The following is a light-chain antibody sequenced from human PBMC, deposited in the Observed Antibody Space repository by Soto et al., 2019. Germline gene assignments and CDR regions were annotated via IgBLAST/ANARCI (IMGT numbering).Light chain of an antibody. V-gene: IGKV1-5*03. CDR2: KAS. Sequence: DIQMAQSPSTLSASIGDRVTIPCRASQSVSSWLAWYQQKPGKAPNLLIYKASALESGVPSRFSGSGSGTEFTLTISSLQPDDFATYYCQQYNSYPLTFGGGTKVDIK. CDR1: QSVSSW. J-gene: IGKJ4*01. CDR3: QQYNSYPLT.